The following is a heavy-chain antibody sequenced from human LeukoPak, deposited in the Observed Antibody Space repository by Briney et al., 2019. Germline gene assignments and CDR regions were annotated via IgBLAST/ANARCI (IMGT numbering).Heavy chain of an antibody. J-gene: IGHJ4*02. Sequence: SETLSLTCTVSGGSISSSSYYWGWIRQPPGKGLEWIGSIYYSGSTYYNPSLKSRVTMSVDTSKNQFSLKLSSVTAADTAVYYCAQTHYGDYGVFDYWGQGTLVTVSS. CDR3: AQTHYGDYGVFDY. CDR2: IYYSGST. D-gene: IGHD4-17*01. V-gene: IGHV4-39*07. CDR1: GGSISSSSYY.